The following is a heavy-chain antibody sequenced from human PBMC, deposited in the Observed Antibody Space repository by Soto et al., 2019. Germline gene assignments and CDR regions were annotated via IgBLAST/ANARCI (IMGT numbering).Heavy chain of an antibody. V-gene: IGHV4-34*01. Sequence: SETLSLTCAVYGGSFSGYYWSWIRQPPGKGLEWIGEINHSGSTNYNPSLKSRVTISVDTSKNQFSLKRSSVTAADTAVYYCARGAYYDSSGYPARYCYYGMDVWGQGTTVTVSS. J-gene: IGHJ6*02. CDR2: INHSGST. CDR3: ARGAYYDSSGYPARYCYYGMDV. CDR1: GGSFSGYY. D-gene: IGHD3-22*01.